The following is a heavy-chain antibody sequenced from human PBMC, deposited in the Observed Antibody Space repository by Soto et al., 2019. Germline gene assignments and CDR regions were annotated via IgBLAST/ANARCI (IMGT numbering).Heavy chain of an antibody. CDR3: AKNGQPPYYYYGMDV. CDR1: GYTFSRYG. D-gene: IGHD2-8*01. CDR2: ISGYNGDT. V-gene: IGHV1-18*01. Sequence: GGSVKVSCKASGYTFSRYGISWVRQAPGQGLEWMGWISGYNGDTKYAQKVQGRVTMTIDTSTYTAYMELRSLTSDDTAIYYCAKNGQPPYYYYGMDVWGQGTTVTVSS. J-gene: IGHJ6*02.